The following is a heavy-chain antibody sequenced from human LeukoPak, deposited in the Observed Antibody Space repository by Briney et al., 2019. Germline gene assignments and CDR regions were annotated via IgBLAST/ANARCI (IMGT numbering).Heavy chain of an antibody. J-gene: IGHJ3*02. V-gene: IGHV3-23*01. CDR1: GFTFSSYA. CDR2: ISDSGGST. D-gene: IGHD6-6*01. CDR3: ASYRYGSSFAFDI. Sequence: GGSLRLSCAASGFTFSSYAMTWVRQAPGKGLEWVSASPGKGLEWVSAISDSGGSTHYADSVKGRFTISRDNSKNTLYLQMNSLRAEDTAVYYCASYRYGSSFAFDIWGQGTMVTVSS.